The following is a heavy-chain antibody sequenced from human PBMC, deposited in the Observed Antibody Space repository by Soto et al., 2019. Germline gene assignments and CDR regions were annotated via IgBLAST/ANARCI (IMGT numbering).Heavy chain of an antibody. J-gene: IGHJ6*02. CDR2: ISGSGGST. V-gene: IGHV3-23*01. CDR1: GFTFSPYA. D-gene: IGHD3-10*01. Sequence: GGSLRLSCAASGFTFSPYAMSWVRQAPGKGLEWVSSISGSGGSTHYADSVKGRFTVSRDNSKRALSLQMSSLREEDTAKYYCAKSLRRLLRTQYYYGLDVWGRGTTVTVSS. CDR3: AKSLRRLLRTQYYYGLDV.